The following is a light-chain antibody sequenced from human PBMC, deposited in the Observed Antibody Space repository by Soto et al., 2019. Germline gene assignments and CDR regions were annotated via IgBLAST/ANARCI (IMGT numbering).Light chain of an antibody. V-gene: IGLV2-14*01. J-gene: IGLJ1*01. CDR3: SSYSISTAYL. CDR2: EVS. Sequence: QSVLTQPASVSGSPGRSITISCTGTSSDVGGYDYVSWYQLHPGKAPKLMVFEVSNRPSGVSYRFSGSKSGNTASLTISGLQAEDEADYFCSSYSISTAYLFGAGTKVTVL. CDR1: SSDVGGYDY.